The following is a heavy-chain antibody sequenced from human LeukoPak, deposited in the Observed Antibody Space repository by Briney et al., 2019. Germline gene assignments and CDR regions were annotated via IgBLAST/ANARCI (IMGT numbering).Heavy chain of an antibody. D-gene: IGHD2-21*02. Sequence: PGGSLRLSCAASGFTFSSYAMGWVRQAPGKGLEWVSAISGSGGSTYYADSVKGRFTISRDNSKNTLYLQMNSLRAEDTAVYYCTTGEAIVVVTATINWFDPWGQGTLVTVSS. J-gene: IGHJ5*02. CDR3: TTGEAIVVVTATINWFDP. CDR1: GFTFSSYA. CDR2: ISGSGGST. V-gene: IGHV3-23*01.